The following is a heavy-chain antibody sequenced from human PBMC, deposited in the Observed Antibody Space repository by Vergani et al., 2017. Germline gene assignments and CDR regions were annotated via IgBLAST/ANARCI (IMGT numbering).Heavy chain of an antibody. V-gene: IGHV4-61*02. Sequence: QVQLQESGPGLVKPSQTLSLTCTVSGGSISSGSYYWSWIRQPAGKGLEWIGRIYTSGSTNYNPSLKSRVTISVDTSKNQFSLKLSSVTAADTAVYYCARDDPTAGYGSGRLRFGWFDPWGQGTLVTVSS. CDR1: GGSISSGSYY. CDR3: ARDDPTAGYGSGRLRFGWFDP. D-gene: IGHD3-10*01. J-gene: IGHJ5*02. CDR2: IYTSGST.